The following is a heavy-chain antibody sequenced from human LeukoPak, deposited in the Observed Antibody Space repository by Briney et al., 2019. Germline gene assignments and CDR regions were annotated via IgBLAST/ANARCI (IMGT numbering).Heavy chain of an antibody. V-gene: IGHV4-39*01. J-gene: IGHJ4*02. D-gene: IGHD6-19*01. CDR3: VRRVAGTFQFYK. CDR2: IYYSTNT. Sequence: PSETLSLTCRVSGESITSTCNYWAWVRQPPGKGLEWIGHIYYSTNTYYNSSLKSRVTISDDTSKNQVSLSLRSVTAADTALYFWVRRVAGTFQFYKWGEGSLVSVSS. CDR1: GESITSTCNY.